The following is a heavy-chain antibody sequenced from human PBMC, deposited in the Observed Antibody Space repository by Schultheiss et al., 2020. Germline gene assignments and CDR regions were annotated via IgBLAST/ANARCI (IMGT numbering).Heavy chain of an antibody. CDR3: ARERAYYDSSGYLTVIDY. V-gene: IGHV4-39*07. J-gene: IGHJ4*02. D-gene: IGHD3-22*01. CDR2: IYYSGST. Sequence: SETLSLTCTVSGGSISSSSYYWGWIRQPPGKGLEWIGSIYYSGSTNYNPSLKSRVTISVDTSKNQFSLKLSSVTAADTAVYYCARERAYYDSSGYLTVIDYWGQGTLVTVSS. CDR1: GGSISSSSYY.